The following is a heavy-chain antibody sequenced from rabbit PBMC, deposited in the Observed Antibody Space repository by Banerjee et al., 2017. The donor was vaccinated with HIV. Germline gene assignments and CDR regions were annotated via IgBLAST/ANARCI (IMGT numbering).Heavy chain of an antibody. J-gene: IGHJ4*01. D-gene: IGHD4-2*01. V-gene: IGHV1S39*01. CDR2: IDPVFGST. Sequence: QEQLVESGGGLVQPGRSLKLSCKASGFDFSSYGVSWVRQATGKGLEWIGYIDPVFGSTYYASWVNGRFTISKTSSTTVTLQMTSLTAADTATYFCARDWAGSGGGRITFDLWGQGTLVTVS. CDR3: ARDWAGSGGGRITFDL. CDR1: GFDFSSYG.